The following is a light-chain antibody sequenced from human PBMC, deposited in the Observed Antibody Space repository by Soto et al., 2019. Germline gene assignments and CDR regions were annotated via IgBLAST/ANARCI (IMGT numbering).Light chain of an antibody. CDR2: KAS. J-gene: IGKJ1*01. Sequence: DIKITQSPSTLSGSVGDRVTITCRASQTISSWLAWYPQTPGKAPKLLIYKASTLKSGVPSRFSCSGAGPECTRTISSLQPDDVTTYYCPHYNSYSEAFGQGTKVDIK. CDR3: PHYNSYSEA. CDR1: QTISSW. V-gene: IGKV1-5*03.